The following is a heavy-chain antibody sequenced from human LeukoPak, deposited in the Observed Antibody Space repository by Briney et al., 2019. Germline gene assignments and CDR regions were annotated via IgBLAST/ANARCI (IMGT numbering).Heavy chain of an antibody. V-gene: IGHV4-30-2*01. CDR1: GGSISSGGYY. J-gene: IGHJ3*02. CDR3: ARSEAYYDFWSGAKDAFDI. CDR2: IYHSGST. D-gene: IGHD3-3*01. Sequence: PSETLSLTCTVSGGSISSGGYYWSWIRQPPGKGLEWIGYIYHSGSTYYNPSLKSRVTISVDRSKNQFSLKLSSVTAADTAVYYCARSEAYYDFWSGAKDAFDIWGQGTMVTVSS.